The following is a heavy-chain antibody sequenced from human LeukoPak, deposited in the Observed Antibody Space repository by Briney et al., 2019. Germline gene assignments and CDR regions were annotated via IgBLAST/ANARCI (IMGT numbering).Heavy chain of an antibody. D-gene: IGHD3-10*01. CDR3: ARIKGSGRYYFDY. Sequence: SETLSLTCNVSGGSISSYYWSWIRQPPGKGLEWIGYIYYSGTTNYNPSLKSRVTISVDTSRNQFSLKLNSVTAADTAVYYCARIKGSGRYYFDYWGQGTLVTVSS. J-gene: IGHJ4*02. V-gene: IGHV4-59*01. CDR2: IYYSGTT. CDR1: GGSISSYY.